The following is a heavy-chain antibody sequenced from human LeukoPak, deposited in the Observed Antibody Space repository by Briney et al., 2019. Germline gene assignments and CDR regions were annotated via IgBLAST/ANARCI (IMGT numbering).Heavy chain of an antibody. CDR3: ARERWFGDSAFDY. CDR2: ISYDGSNK. CDR1: GFTFSCYA. J-gene: IGHJ4*02. D-gene: IGHD3-10*01. Sequence: GGSLRLSCAASGFTFSCYAMHWVRQAPGKGLEWVAVISYDGSNKYYADSVKGRFTISRDNSKNTLYLQMNSLRAEDTAVYYCARERWFGDSAFDYWGQGTLVTVSS. V-gene: IGHV3-30*04.